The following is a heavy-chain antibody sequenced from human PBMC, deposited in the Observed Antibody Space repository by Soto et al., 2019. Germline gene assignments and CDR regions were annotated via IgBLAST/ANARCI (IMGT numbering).Heavy chain of an antibody. CDR1: GFTFSSHW. Sequence: EVQLVESGGGLVQPGGSLRLSCAASGFTFSSHWMHWVRQAPGKGLVWVSRINTDGSQTSHADSGKGRLTISRDNIKNTVYMQRNVLRAEDTAVYYCASSAYGSGDGNDCWGQGTLVTVSS. V-gene: IGHV3-74*01. J-gene: IGHJ4*02. CDR2: INTDGSQT. D-gene: IGHD3-10*01. CDR3: ASSAYGSGDGNDC.